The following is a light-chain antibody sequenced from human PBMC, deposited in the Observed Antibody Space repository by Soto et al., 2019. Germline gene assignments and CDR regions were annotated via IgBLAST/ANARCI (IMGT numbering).Light chain of an antibody. CDR1: QDIHNY. CDR2: AAS. CDR3: QHYYKYTWT. V-gene: IGKV1-8*01. Sequence: AVLLTQSPSSFSASTGDRATITCRASQDIHNYLDWYQQVPGKAPKLLLYAASILQTGVPSRFSGSGAGTDFTLTIDRLQSEDFAPYFCQHYYKYTWTFGQGTTV. J-gene: IGKJ1*01.